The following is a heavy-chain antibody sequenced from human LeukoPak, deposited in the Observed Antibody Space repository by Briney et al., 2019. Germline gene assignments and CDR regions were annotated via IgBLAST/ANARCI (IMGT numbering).Heavy chain of an antibody. V-gene: IGHV3-30-3*01. CDR3: ARRSYYYDSSGYYSSWFGP. D-gene: IGHD3-22*01. J-gene: IGHJ5*02. CDR2: ISYDGSNK. CDR1: GFTFSSYA. Sequence: GGSLRLSCAASGFTFSSYAMHWVRQAPGKGLEWVAVISYDGSNKYYADSVKGRFTISRDNSKNTLYLQMNSLRAEDTAVYYCARRSYYYDSSGYYSSWFGPWGQGTLVTVSS.